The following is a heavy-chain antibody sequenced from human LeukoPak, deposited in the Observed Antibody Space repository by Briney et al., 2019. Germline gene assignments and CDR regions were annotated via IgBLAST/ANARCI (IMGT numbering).Heavy chain of an antibody. D-gene: IGHD3-3*01. CDR3: ARNSWILETYGMDV. CDR2: IYTSGST. J-gene: IGHJ6*02. V-gene: IGHV4-61*02. CDR1: GGSISSSSYY. Sequence: PSETLSLTCTVSGGSISSSSYYWSWIRQPAGKGLEWIGRIYTSGSTNYNPSLKSRVTMSVDTSKNQFSLKLSSVTAADTAVYYCARNSWILETYGMDVWGQGTTVTVSS.